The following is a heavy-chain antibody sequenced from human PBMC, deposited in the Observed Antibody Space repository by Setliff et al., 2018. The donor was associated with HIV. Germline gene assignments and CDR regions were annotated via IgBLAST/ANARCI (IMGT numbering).Heavy chain of an antibody. D-gene: IGHD6-13*01. Sequence: ASVKVSCKISGYTLTELSIHWVRQAPGKGLGWMANFDPEDGETFYAQKFQGRLTMTEDTSTDTAYMELSSLRSDDTAMYYCATDPGYSSTWYSESFQHWGQGTAVTVSS. CDR1: GYTLTELS. V-gene: IGHV1-24*01. J-gene: IGHJ1*01. CDR3: ATDPGYSSTWYSESFQH. CDR2: FDPEDGET.